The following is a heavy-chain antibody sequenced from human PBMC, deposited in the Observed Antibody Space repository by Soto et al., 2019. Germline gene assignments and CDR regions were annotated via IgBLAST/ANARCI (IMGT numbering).Heavy chain of an antibody. Sequence: GASVKVSCKASGFTFGNSAVQWVRQARGQRLEWIGWIVVGFNSTNYAQKFQERVIITRDMSTGTAYMELSSLTSEDTAVYFCAAGQNLLTGYTVWGQGTLVTVS. V-gene: IGHV1-58*01. CDR2: IVVGFNST. D-gene: IGHD3-9*01. CDR3: AAGQNLLTGYTV. J-gene: IGHJ4*02. CDR1: GFTFGNSA.